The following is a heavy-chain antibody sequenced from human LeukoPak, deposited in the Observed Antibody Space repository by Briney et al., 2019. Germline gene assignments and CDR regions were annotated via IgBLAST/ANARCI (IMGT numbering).Heavy chain of an antibody. CDR1: GFTFSSYA. J-gene: IGHJ6*03. V-gene: IGHV3-30*04. CDR2: ISYDGSNK. CDR3: ARSTPYYYYMDV. Sequence: GGSLRLSCAASGFTFSSYAMHWVRQAPGKGLEWVAVISYDGSNKYYADSVKGRFTISRDNSKNTLYLQMNSLRAEDTAVYYCARSTPYYYYMDVWGKGTTVTVSS.